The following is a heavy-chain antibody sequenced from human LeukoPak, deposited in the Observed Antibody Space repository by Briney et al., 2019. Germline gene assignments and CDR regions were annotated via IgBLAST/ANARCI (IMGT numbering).Heavy chain of an antibody. CDR2: IYYSGST. V-gene: IGHV4-59*12. D-gene: IGHD1-14*01. J-gene: IGHJ4*02. Sequence: SETLSLTCTVSGVSISSYYWSWIRQPPGKGLEWIGYIYYSGSTYYNPSLKSRVTISVDTSENQFSLKLRSVTAADTAVYYCAREGDPEGHWGQGTLVTVSS. CDR1: GVSISSYY. CDR3: AREGDPEGH.